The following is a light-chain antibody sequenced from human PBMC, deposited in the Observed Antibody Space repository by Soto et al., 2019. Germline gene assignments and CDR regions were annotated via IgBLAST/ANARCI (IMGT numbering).Light chain of an antibody. Sequence: DIPMTQSPSSLYASIEDRVTMTCRASQRCSSYLNWFQQKRGKDPKFLIYGAFSLQGGVTSRFSGSGSGTDVTLTIISLQPEDFATYYCQQSHSAPDTFGGANKGEIK. CDR2: GAF. CDR3: QQSHSAPDT. V-gene: IGKV1-39*01. CDR1: QRCSSY. J-gene: IGKJ4*01.